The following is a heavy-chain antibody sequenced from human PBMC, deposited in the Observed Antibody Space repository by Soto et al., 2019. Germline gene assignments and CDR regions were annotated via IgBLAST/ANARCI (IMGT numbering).Heavy chain of an antibody. CDR1: GFTLGSYA. D-gene: IGHD6-19*01. Sequence: GGSLRLSCAASGFTLGSYAMGWVRQAPGKGLEWVSAIGSRGSTFYADSVKGRFTISRDNSKNTLYLQMNSLRAEDTALYYCAKENTGLYSNWGQGTLVTVSS. CDR2: IGSRGST. J-gene: IGHJ4*02. CDR3: AKENTGLYSN. V-gene: IGHV3-23*01.